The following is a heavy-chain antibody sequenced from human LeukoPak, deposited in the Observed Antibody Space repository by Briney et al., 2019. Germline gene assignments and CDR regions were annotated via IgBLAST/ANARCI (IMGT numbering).Heavy chain of an antibody. J-gene: IGHJ5*02. CDR1: GGSISSSSYY. V-gene: IGHV4-39*01. D-gene: IGHD3-10*01. CDR3: ARRERFACWFDP. CDR2: IYYSGST. Sequence: PSETLSLTCTVSGGSISSSSYYWGWIRQPPGMGLEWIGSIYYSGSTYYNPSLKSRVTISVDTSKNQFSLKLSSVTAADTAVYYCARRERFACWFDPWGQGTLVTVSS.